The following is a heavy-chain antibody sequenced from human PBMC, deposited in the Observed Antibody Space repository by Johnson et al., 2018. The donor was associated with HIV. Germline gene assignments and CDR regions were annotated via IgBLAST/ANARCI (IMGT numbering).Heavy chain of an antibody. CDR3: AKAGAVAGPGIDAFDI. CDR1: GFTFSSYG. Sequence: QVLLVESGGGVVQPGRSLRLSCAASGFTFSSYGMHWVRQAPGKGLEWLAVISYDGSNKYYADSVKGRFTISRDNSKNTLYLQMNSLRAEDTAVYYCAKAGAVAGPGIDAFDIWGQGTMVTVSS. D-gene: IGHD6-19*01. J-gene: IGHJ3*02. V-gene: IGHV3-30*18. CDR2: ISYDGSNK.